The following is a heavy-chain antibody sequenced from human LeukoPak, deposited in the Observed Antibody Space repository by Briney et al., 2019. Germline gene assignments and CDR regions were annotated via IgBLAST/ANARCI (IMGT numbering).Heavy chain of an antibody. CDR3: ARGEGYSSSPRPLRLDY. V-gene: IGHV3-30-3*01. CDR1: GFTFSSYA. D-gene: IGHD6-6*01. CDR2: ISYDGSNK. J-gene: IGHJ4*02. Sequence: GGSLRLSCVASGFTFSSYAMHWVRQAPGKGLEWVAVISYDGSNKYYADSVKGRFTISRDNSKNTLYLQMNSLRAEDTAVYYCARGEGYSSSPRPLRLDYWGQGTLVTVSS.